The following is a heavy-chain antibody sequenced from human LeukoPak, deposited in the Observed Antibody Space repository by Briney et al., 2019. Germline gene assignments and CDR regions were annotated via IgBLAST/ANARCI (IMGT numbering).Heavy chain of an antibody. CDR2: IKPDGSEK. D-gene: IGHD3-3*01. J-gene: IGHJ3*02. CDR3: ARVAIFGVGSDAFDI. V-gene: IGHV3-7*01. CDR1: GFTFSSFW. Sequence: GGSLRLXCAASGFTFSSFWMNWVRQAPGMGLEWVANIKPDGSEKYFVDSVKGRFTISRDNAKNSVYLHMASLRAEDTAVYYCARVAIFGVGSDAFDIWGQGTMVTVSS.